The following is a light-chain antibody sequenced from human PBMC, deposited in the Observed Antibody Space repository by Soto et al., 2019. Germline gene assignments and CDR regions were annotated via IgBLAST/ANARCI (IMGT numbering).Light chain of an antibody. J-gene: IGLJ1*01. CDR1: SSDIGAYNY. V-gene: IGLV2-8*01. CDR2: EVS. Sequence: QSVLTQPPSASGSPGQSITISCTGTSSDIGAYNYVSWYQQHPGKVPKLMIYEVSKRPSGVPDRFSASKSGNTASLTVSGLQAEDEADYYCSSYAGSNNFEVFGTGTKVTVL. CDR3: SSYAGSNNFEV.